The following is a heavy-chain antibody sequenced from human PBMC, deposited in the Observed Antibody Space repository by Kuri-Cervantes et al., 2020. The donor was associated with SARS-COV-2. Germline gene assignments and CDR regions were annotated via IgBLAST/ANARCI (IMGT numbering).Heavy chain of an antibody. D-gene: IGHD2-15*01. Sequence: ASVKVSCKASGYTFTAYYMHWVRQAPGQGLEWVGWINPNSGGANYAQKFQGRVTMTRDTFISTVYMDLSRLRSDDTALYYCATSLKSLAYCSGGSCYHIDYWGQGTLVTVSS. CDR3: ATSLKSLAYCSGGSCYHIDY. CDR2: INPNSGGA. J-gene: IGHJ4*02. V-gene: IGHV1-2*02. CDR1: GYTFTAYY.